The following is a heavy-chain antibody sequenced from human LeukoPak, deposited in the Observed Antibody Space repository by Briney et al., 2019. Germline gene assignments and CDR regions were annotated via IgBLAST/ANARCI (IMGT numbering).Heavy chain of an antibody. D-gene: IGHD5-18*01. V-gene: IGHV3-23*01. Sequence: GGSLRLSCAASGFTFSSYAMSWVRQAPGKGLEWVSGISGSGGSTYNAASVKGRFTISRDNAKNTLYLQMNSLRAEDTAVYYCAREPLDTAMAGGDYWGQGTLVTVSS. CDR1: GFTFSSYA. CDR2: ISGSGGST. CDR3: AREPLDTAMAGGDY. J-gene: IGHJ4*02.